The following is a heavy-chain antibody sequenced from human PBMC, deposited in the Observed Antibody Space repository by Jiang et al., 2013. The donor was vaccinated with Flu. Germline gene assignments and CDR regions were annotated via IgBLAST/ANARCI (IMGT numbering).Heavy chain of an antibody. V-gene: IGHV4-59*08. D-gene: IGHD6-25*01. Sequence: GPGLVKPSETLSLTCTISGDSIGYDYWSWIRQSPRKGLEWIGYVYYSGTTNYNPSLKSRVTISVDTSKNQFSLRLSPVTAADTAVYYCARFNSGGFDPWGQGTPVTVSS. CDR2: VYYSGTT. CDR1: GDSIGYDY. CDR3: ARFNSGGFDP. J-gene: IGHJ5*02.